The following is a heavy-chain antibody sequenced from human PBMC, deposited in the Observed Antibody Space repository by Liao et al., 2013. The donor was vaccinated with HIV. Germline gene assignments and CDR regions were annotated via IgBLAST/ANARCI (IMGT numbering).Heavy chain of an antibody. Sequence: QVQLQESGPGLVKPSQTLSLTCTVSGGSISSGDYYWSWIRQPPGKGLEWIGYIYYSGSTYYNPSLKSRVTISVDSSNNYVSLKMTSVTAADTAVYYCARGRLTSFDSWGQGILVTVSS. CDR1: GGSISSGDYY. CDR2: IYYSGST. CDR3: ARGRLTSFDS. D-gene: IGHD2-21*02. V-gene: IGHV4-30-4*08. J-gene: IGHJ4*02.